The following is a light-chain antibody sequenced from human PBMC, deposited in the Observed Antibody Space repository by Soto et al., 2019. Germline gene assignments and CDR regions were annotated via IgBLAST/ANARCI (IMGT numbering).Light chain of an antibody. CDR2: GAS. Sequence: EIVLTQSPGTLSLSPGERATLSCRASQSVSSSFLAWYQQKPGQAPRLLIYGASSRATGIPDRFSGSGSAAAFTLTISRLEPEDFAVYYCQQYGSSPPWTFGQGNKVEIK. J-gene: IGKJ1*01. CDR3: QQYGSSPPWT. CDR1: QSVSSSF. V-gene: IGKV3-20*01.